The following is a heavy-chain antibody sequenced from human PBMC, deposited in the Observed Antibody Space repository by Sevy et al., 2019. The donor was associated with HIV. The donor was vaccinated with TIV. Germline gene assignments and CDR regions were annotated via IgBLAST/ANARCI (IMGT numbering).Heavy chain of an antibody. Sequence: ASVKVSCKASGYTFTSYAMHWVRQAPGQRLEWMGWINAGNGNTKYSQKFQGRVTITRDTSASTAYMELSSLRSEDTAVYYCARGGWRYYRSGSYYYYYGMDVWGQGTTVTVSS. CDR3: ARGGWRYYRSGSYYYYYGMDV. V-gene: IGHV1-3*01. CDR2: INAGNGNT. J-gene: IGHJ6*02. CDR1: GYTFTSYA. D-gene: IGHD3-10*01.